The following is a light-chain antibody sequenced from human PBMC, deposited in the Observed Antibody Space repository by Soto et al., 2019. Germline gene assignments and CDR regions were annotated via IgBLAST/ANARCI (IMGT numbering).Light chain of an antibody. CDR2: TAS. J-gene: IGKJ2*01. V-gene: IGKV1-5*03. CDR1: QSISSW. Sequence: DIQMTQSPSTLSASAGDRATLTCRASQSISSWLAWYQQKPGKAPKLLIYTASSLASGFPSRFSGSGSGTEVTLTISSLQPDDFATYYCQQYNSYSPFIFGQGTKVDIK. CDR3: QQYNSYSPFI.